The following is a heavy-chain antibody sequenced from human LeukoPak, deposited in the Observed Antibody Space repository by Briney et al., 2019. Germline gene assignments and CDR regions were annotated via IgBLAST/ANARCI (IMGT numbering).Heavy chain of an antibody. J-gene: IGHJ4*02. Sequence: PSETLSLTCTVSGGSISSSSYYWGWIRQPPGKGLEWIGSIYYSGSTYYNPSLKSRVTISVDTSKNQFSLKLSSVTAADTAVYYCARSAPAAPYDYWGQGTLVTVSS. CDR1: GGSISSSSYY. CDR3: ARSAPAAPYDY. CDR2: IYYSGST. V-gene: IGHV4-39*07. D-gene: IGHD2-2*01.